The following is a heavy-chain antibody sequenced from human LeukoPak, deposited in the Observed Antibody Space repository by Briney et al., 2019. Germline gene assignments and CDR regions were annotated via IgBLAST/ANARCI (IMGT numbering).Heavy chain of an antibody. Sequence: GGSLRLSCAASGFTFSSYWMSWVRQAPGKGLEWVANIKQDGSEKYYVDSVKGRFTISRDNAKNTLYLQMNSLRVEDTAVYYCVRDRPHNCFDPWGQGTLVTVSS. D-gene: IGHD6-6*01. CDR3: VRDRPHNCFDP. J-gene: IGHJ5*02. V-gene: IGHV3-7*01. CDR2: IKQDGSEK. CDR1: GFTFSSYW.